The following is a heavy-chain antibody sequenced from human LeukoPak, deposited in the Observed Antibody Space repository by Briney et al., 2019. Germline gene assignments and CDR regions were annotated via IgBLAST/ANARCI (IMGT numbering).Heavy chain of an antibody. Sequence: ASVKVSCKASGYIFTGYYMHWVRQAPGQGLEWMGWINPNSGGTKYAQKFQGRVTMTTDTSTSTAYMELRSLRSDDTAVYSCARDFGDIVGASDYWGQGTLVTVSS. CDR1: GYIFTGYY. J-gene: IGHJ4*02. CDR2: INPNSGGT. D-gene: IGHD1-26*01. V-gene: IGHV1-2*02. CDR3: ARDFGDIVGASDY.